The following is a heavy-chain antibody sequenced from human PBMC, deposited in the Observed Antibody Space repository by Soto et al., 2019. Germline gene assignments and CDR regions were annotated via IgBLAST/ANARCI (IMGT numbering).Heavy chain of an antibody. Sequence: GGSLRLSCAASGFTFNLYAMSWVRQAPGKGMEWVSGITNSGGTTYYADSVKGRFTISRDNSKNTLYLQMNRLSAEDTAAYYCAKSDRYASGTYPYPFPHDAFDIWGQGTMVTVSS. CDR2: ITNSGGTT. CDR3: AKSDRYASGTYPYPFPHDAFDI. J-gene: IGHJ3*02. CDR1: GFTFNLYA. V-gene: IGHV3-23*01. D-gene: IGHD3-10*01.